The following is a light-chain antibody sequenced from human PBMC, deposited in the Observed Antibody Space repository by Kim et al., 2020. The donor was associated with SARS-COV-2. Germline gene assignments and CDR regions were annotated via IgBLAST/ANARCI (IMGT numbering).Light chain of an antibody. CDR2: QDN. CDR3: QAWDSSTHNYV. CDR1: KLGDEY. J-gene: IGLJ1*01. V-gene: IGLV3-1*01. Sequence: SYELTQPPSVSVSPGQTASITCSGYKLGDEYVSWYQQKPGQSPVVVIYQDNQRPSGIPERFSGSNSGNIATLTISGTQAMDEADYYCQAWDSSTHNYVFGAGIKVTVL.